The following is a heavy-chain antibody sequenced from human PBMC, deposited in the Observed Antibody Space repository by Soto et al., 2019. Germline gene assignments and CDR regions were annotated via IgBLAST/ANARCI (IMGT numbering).Heavy chain of an antibody. V-gene: IGHV1-8*01. Sequence: ASVKVSCKASGYTFTSYDTNWVRQAPGQGLEWMGWVNPNSGNTGYAQKFQGRITMTRDTSINTAYMELSSLSSEDTAVYYCARVGGVPKGEYYYYGMDVWGQGTTVTVSS. CDR2: VNPNSGNT. CDR3: ARVGGVPKGEYYYYGMDV. J-gene: IGHJ6*02. CDR1: GYTFTSYD. D-gene: IGHD3-3*01.